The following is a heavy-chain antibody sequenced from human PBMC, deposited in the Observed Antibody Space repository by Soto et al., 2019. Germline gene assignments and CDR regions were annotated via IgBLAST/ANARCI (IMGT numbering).Heavy chain of an antibody. CDR3: ARRDCSGGSCYGGDWFDP. D-gene: IGHD2-15*01. CDR2: IYYSGST. CDR1: GGSISSSSYY. V-gene: IGHV4-39*01. Sequence: QLQLQESGPGLVKPSETLSLTCTVSGGSISSSSYYWGWIRQPPGKGLEWIGSIYYSGSTYYNPSLKSRVTISVDTSKTQFSLKLSSVTAADTAVYYCARRDCSGGSCYGGDWFDPWGQGTLVTVSS. J-gene: IGHJ5*02.